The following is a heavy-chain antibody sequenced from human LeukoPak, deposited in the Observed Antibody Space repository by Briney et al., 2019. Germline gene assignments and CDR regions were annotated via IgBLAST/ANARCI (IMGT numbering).Heavy chain of an antibody. D-gene: IGHD6-13*01. CDR3: AKASGAAAAGMGGSVDY. CDR1: GFTFSSYA. J-gene: IGHJ4*02. V-gene: IGHV3-23*01. CDR2: ISGSGGST. Sequence: GGSLRLSCAASGFTFSSYAMSWVRQAPGKGLEWVSAISGSGGSTYYADSVKGRFTISRDNSKNTLYLQMNSLRAEDTAVYYCAKASGAAAAGMGGSVDYWGQGTLVTVSS.